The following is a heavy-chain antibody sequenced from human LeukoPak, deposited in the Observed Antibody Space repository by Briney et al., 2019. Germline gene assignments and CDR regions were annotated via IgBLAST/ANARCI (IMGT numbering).Heavy chain of an antibody. J-gene: IGHJ5*02. CDR2: ISSSSSYT. CDR3: ASDRRAFTGTTHWFDP. D-gene: IGHD1-7*01. V-gene: IGHV3-11*06. CDR1: GFNFSYYY. Sequence: PGGSLRLSCAASGFNFSYYYTSWIRQAPGKGLEWVSYISSSSSYTNYADSVKGRFTISRDNAKNSLYLQMNSLRAEDTAVYYCASDRRAFTGTTHWFDPWGQGTLVTVSS.